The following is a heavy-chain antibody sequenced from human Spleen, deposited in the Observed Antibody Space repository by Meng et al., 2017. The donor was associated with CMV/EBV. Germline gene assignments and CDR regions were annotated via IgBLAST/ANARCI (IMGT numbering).Heavy chain of an antibody. CDR3: ARDGGYCSSTSCNYYYGMDV. D-gene: IGHD2-2*01. CDR2: VGPGSHTI. J-gene: IGHJ6*02. V-gene: IGHV3-48*04. CDR1: GFTYSSYP. Sequence: GESLKISCAASGFTYSSYPMNWVRQAPGKGLEWLSYVGPGSHTIYYADSVEGRFTISRDNAQNSLYLQMNNLRAEDTAVYYCARDGGYCSSTSCNYYYGMDVWGQGTTVTVSS.